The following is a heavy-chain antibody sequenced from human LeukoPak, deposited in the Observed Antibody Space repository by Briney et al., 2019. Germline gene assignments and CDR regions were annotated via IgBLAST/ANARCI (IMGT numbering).Heavy chain of an antibody. Sequence: GGSLRLSCAASGFTFSSYAMSWVRQAPGKGLEWVSAISGSGGSTYYADSVKGRFTISRDNSKNTLYLHMNSLRAEDTAVYYCAKDAGYTYGVIEFDYWGQGTLVTVSS. V-gene: IGHV3-23*01. D-gene: IGHD5-18*01. CDR1: GFTFSSYA. CDR3: AKDAGYTYGVIEFDY. CDR2: ISGSGGST. J-gene: IGHJ4*02.